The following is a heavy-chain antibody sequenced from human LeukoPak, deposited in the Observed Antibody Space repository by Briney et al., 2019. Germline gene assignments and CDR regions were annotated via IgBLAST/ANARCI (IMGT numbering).Heavy chain of an antibody. CDR2: IYYSGST. CDR1: GVSISSYY. J-gene: IGHJ5*02. CDR3: ARDYYGSGSYYWWFDP. D-gene: IGHD3-10*01. Sequence: SETLSLTCTVSGVSISSYYWSWLRQPPGKGLEWIGNIYYSGSTNYNPSLKSRVTISVDTSKNQFSLKLSSVTAADTAVYYCARDYYGSGSYYWWFDPWGQGTLVIVSP. V-gene: IGHV4-59*01.